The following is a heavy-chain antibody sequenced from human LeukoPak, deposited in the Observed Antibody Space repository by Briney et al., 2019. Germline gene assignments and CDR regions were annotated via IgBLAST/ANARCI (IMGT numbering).Heavy chain of an antibody. CDR2: IYYTGST. V-gene: IGHV4-59*08. Sequence: SETLSLTCTVSGGSISSYYWSWIRQPPGKGLEWIGYIYYTGSTNYNPSLGSRVTISVDRSNNQFSLKLSSVTAADTAVYYCARHGLFSWYDYWGQGTLVTVSS. J-gene: IGHJ4*02. CDR3: ARHGLFSWYDY. D-gene: IGHD6-13*01. CDR1: GGSISSYY.